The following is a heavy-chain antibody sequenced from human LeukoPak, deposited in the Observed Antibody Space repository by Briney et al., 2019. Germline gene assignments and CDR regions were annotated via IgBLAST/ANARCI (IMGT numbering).Heavy chain of an antibody. D-gene: IGHD3-22*01. CDR1: GYTLTELS. J-gene: IGHJ4*02. V-gene: IGHV1-24*01. CDR2: FDPEGGET. CDR3: ATDHRPLTYYYESSGYSY. Sequence: ASVKVSCKVSGYTLTELSMHWVRQAPGKGLEWMGGFDPEGGETIYAQKFQGRVTVTEDTSTDTAYMELSSLRSEDTAVYYCATDHRPLTYYYESSGYSYWGQGTLVTVCS.